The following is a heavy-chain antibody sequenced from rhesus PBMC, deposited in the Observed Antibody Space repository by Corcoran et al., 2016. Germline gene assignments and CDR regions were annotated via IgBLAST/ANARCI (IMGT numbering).Heavy chain of an antibody. D-gene: IGHD4-23*01. CDR1: GYSINNNY. V-gene: IGHV4-147*01. CDR2: TYGSSGST. J-gene: IGHJ5-2*02. Sequence: QVQLQESGPGLVKPSETLALTCAVSGYSINNNYWPWIRQHPGKGLEWIEYTYGSSGSTYYNPSLKRRVTISTDTSTNQFSLKLISVTAADTATYFCGRGGYSNYLSSLDVWGRGVLVTVSS. CDR3: GRGGYSNYLSSLDV.